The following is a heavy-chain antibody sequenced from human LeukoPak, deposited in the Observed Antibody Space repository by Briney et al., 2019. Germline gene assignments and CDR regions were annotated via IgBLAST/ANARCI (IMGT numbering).Heavy chain of an antibody. V-gene: IGHV3-30-3*01. CDR3: ARGGGLSYDSGNYYNPYFDH. D-gene: IGHD3-10*01. Sequence: GGSLRLSCAASGSTFNTYAMHWVRQAPGKGLEWVAVISYDGSNGYYADSVKGRFTISRDNSKNTLFLQMNSLRAEDTAVYYCARGGGLSYDSGNYYNPYFDHWGQGTLVTVSS. J-gene: IGHJ4*02. CDR1: GSTFNTYA. CDR2: ISYDGSNG.